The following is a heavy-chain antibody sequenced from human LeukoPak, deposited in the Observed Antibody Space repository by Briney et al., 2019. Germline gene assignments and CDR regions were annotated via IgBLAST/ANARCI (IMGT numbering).Heavy chain of an antibody. CDR1: GFTFSSYW. V-gene: IGHV3-7*01. J-gene: IGHJ3*02. D-gene: IGHD7-27*01. CDR2: IKQDGSEK. Sequence: GGSLRLSCAASGFTFSSYWMSWVRQAPGKGLEWVANIKQDGSEKYYVDSVKGRFTISRDNAKNSLYLQMNSLRAEDTAVYYCARVVPGLRLGIAKGAFDIWGQGTMVTVSS. CDR3: ARVVPGLRLGIAKGAFDI.